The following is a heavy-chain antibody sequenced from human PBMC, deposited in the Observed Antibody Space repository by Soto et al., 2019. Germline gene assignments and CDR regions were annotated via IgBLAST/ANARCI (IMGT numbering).Heavy chain of an antibody. CDR3: NTDVSRPRYYDSRRGWFDP. Sequence: EVQLVESGGGLVKPGGSLRLSCAASGFTSSDAWMNWVRQAPGQGLEWVGRIKSKTDGGTTDYAAPVKGRFTISRDDSENTLYLQMSSLKTEDTAVYYCNTDVSRPRYYDSRRGWFDPWGQGSLVTVSS. CDR1: GFTSSDAW. CDR2: IKSKTDGGTT. J-gene: IGHJ5*02. D-gene: IGHD3-22*01. V-gene: IGHV3-15*07.